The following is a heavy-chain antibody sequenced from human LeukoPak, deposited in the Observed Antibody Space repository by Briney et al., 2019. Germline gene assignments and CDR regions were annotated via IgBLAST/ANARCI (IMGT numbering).Heavy chain of an antibody. J-gene: IGHJ4*02. Sequence: GGSLRLSCAASGFTFDDYVMHWVRQAPGKGLEWVSGISWNSGSIGYADSVKGRFTISRDNAKNSLYLQMNSLRAEDTALYYCAKGNSYGQIYYFDYWGQGTLVTVSS. CDR2: ISWNSGSI. D-gene: IGHD5-18*01. CDR1: GFTFDDYV. CDR3: AKGNSYGQIYYFDY. V-gene: IGHV3-9*01.